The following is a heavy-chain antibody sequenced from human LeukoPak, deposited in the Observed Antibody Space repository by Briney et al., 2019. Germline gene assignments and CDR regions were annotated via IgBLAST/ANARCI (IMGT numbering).Heavy chain of an antibody. J-gene: IGHJ6*03. CDR1: GFTFSSYA. Sequence: GGSLRLSCAASGFTFSSYAMSWVRQAPGKGLEWVSAISGSGGSTYYADSVKGRFTISRDNSKNTLYLQMNSLRAEDTAVYYCAKDKAVSGYSYGLDYMDVWGKGTTVTVSS. D-gene: IGHD5-18*01. CDR2: ISGSGGST. CDR3: AKDKAVSGYSYGLDYMDV. V-gene: IGHV3-23*01.